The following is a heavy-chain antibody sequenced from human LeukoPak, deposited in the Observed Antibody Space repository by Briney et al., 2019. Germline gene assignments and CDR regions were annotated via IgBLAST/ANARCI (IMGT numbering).Heavy chain of an antibody. J-gene: IGHJ4*02. D-gene: IGHD3-10*01. CDR1: GYTLTELS. CDR3: ATFKGSGSYYNVPYTDY. CDR2: FDPEDGET. V-gene: IGHV1-24*01. Sequence: ASVKVSCKVSGYTLTELSMHWVRQAPGKGPEWMGGFDPEDGETIYAQKFQGRVTMTEDTSTDTAYMELSSLRSEDTAVYYCATFKGSGSYYNVPYTDYWGQGTLVTVSS.